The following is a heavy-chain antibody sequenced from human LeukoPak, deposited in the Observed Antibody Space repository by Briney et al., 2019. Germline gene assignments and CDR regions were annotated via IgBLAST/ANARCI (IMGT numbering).Heavy chain of an antibody. V-gene: IGHV4-59*01. Sequence: SETLSLTCTVSGGSISSYYWSWIRQPPGKGLEWIGYIYYSGSTNYNPSLKSRVTISVDTSKNQFSLKLSSVTAADKAVYYCARGRAAADDDYYYYGMDVWGQGTTVTVSS. CDR2: IYYSGST. D-gene: IGHD6-13*01. CDR3: ARGRAAADDDYYYYGMDV. CDR1: GGSISSYY. J-gene: IGHJ6*02.